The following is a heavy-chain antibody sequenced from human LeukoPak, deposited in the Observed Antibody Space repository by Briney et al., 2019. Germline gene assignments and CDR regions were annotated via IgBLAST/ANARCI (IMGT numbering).Heavy chain of an antibody. CDR1: GGSISSYY. CDR3: ARVMDCSSTSCYSPYYYGMDV. J-gene: IGHJ6*02. CDR2: IYYSGST. Sequence: KPSETLSLTCTVSGGSISSYYWGWIRQPPGKGLEWIGYIYYSGSTNYNPSLKSRVTISVDTSKNQFSLKLSSVTAADTAVYYCARVMDCSSTSCYSPYYYGMDVWGQGTTVTVSS. V-gene: IGHV4-59*01. D-gene: IGHD2-2*01.